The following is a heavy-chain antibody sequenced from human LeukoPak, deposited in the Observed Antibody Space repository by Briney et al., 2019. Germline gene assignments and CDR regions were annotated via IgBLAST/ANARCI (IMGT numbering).Heavy chain of an antibody. CDR1: GGSFSDYY. CDR3: RNFYHSWNYFADY. D-gene: IGHD3-10*01. Sequence: KPSETLSLTCAVCGGSFSDYYWSWIRQPPRKGLEWVGEINHSRSTNYNPSLKGRVTISVDTSKKQSSLKLSSVTAADTAVYYCRNFYHSWNYFADYWGQGTLVTVSS. J-gene: IGHJ4*02. V-gene: IGHV4-34*01. CDR2: INHSRST.